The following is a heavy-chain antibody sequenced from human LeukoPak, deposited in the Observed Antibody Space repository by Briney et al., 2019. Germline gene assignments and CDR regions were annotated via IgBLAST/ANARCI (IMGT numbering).Heavy chain of an antibody. CDR2: ISSNGDNT. CDR1: GLTFSTYV. V-gene: IGHV3-64D*06. CDR3: VRGTGY. Sequence: VGSLRLSCSVSGLTFSTYVMHWVRQAPRQGLEYVSAISSNGDNTYYADSVKGRFTISRDNSKNTLYLQMSSLRADDTAVYYCVRGTGYWGQGTLVTVSS. J-gene: IGHJ4*02.